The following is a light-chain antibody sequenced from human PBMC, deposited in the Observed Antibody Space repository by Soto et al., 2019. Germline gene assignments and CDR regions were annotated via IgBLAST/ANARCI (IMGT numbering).Light chain of an antibody. Sequence: QSVLTHPPSVSGAPGQRVTISCTGSRSNIGAGYDVHWYQQLPGTAPKLLIYGNSNRPSGVPDRFSGSKSGTSASLAITGLQAQDEADYYCQSYDSSLSRYVVFGGGTQLTVL. J-gene: IGLJ2*01. CDR3: QSYDSSLSRYVV. CDR2: GNS. V-gene: IGLV1-40*01. CDR1: RSNIGAGYD.